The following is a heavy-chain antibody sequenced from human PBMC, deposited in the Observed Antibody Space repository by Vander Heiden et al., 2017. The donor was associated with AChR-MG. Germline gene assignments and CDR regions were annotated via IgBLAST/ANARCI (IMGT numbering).Heavy chain of an antibody. D-gene: IGHD3-22*01. J-gene: IGHJ3*02. CDR1: GFTFSSYA. CDR3: AKDRDYDSSEYWDAFDI. V-gene: IGHV3-23*01. CDR2: ISGSGGST. Sequence: EVQLLESGGGLVQPGGSLRLSCAASGFTFSSYAMSWVRQAPGKGLEWVSAISGSGGSTYYADSVKGRFTISRDNSKNTLYLQMNSLRAEDTAVYYCAKDRDYDSSEYWDAFDIWGQGTMVTVSS.